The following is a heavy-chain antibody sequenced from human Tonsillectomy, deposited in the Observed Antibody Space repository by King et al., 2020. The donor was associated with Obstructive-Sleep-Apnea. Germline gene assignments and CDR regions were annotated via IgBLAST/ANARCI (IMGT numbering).Heavy chain of an antibody. CDR3: ARDRAGTGDY. Sequence: VQLVESGGGVVQPGRSLRLSCAPSGFTFRSFGIHWVRQAPGKGLEWVAVISYDGNTKYYADSVKGRFTISRDNSQNTLFLQMNSLTTEDTAIYYCARDRAGTGDYWGQGTLVTVSS. CDR2: ISYDGNTK. CDR1: GFTFRSFG. D-gene: IGHD1-1*01. J-gene: IGHJ4*02. V-gene: IGHV3-30*03.